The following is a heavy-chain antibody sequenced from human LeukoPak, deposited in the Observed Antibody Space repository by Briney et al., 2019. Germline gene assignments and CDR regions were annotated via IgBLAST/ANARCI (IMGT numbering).Heavy chain of an antibody. CDR3: ARAATGYNSGWYGVDY. J-gene: IGHJ4*02. Sequence: ASVKVSCKASGYTFTVYYMHWVRQAPGQGPEWVGWINPNSGVTHYAQKFQGRVTVTTDTSINTAFMELSRMTSDDTAVYYCARAATGYNSGWYGVDYWGQGTLLTVSS. V-gene: IGHV1-2*02. CDR2: INPNSGVT. CDR1: GYTFTVYY. D-gene: IGHD6-19*01.